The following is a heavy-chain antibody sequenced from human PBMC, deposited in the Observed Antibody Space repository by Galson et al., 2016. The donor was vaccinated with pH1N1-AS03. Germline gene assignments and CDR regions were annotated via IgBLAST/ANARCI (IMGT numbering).Heavy chain of an antibody. J-gene: IGHJ5*02. D-gene: IGHD2-15*01. CDR3: AKDAVRGGGFDL. CDR1: GASIKSHY. V-gene: IGHV4-59*11. Sequence: ETLSLTCTVSGASIKSHYWSWIRQPPRKGLEWVGYIQYSATTSYNPSLQSRVTISQDTAKNQFSLKVHSVTAADTAVYYCAKDAVRGGGFDLWGQGTLVTVSS. CDR2: IQYSATT.